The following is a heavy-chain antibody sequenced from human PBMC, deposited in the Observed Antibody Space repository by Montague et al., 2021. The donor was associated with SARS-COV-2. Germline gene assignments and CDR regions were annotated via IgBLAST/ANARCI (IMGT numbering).Heavy chain of an antibody. CDR2: IYYSLST. CDR3: ASSYDSTGHVGY. J-gene: IGHJ4*02. CDR1: GGSISSYY. Sequence: SEALSLTCTVSGGSISSYYWSWIRQPPGKGLEWIGYIYYSLSTNYNPSLKSRVTISVDTSKNQFSLKLSSVTAADTAVYYCASSYDSTGHVGYWGQGTLVTVSS. V-gene: IGHV4-59*08. D-gene: IGHD3-22*01.